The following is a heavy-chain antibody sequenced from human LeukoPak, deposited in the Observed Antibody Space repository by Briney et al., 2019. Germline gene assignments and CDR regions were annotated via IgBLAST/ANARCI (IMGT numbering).Heavy chain of an antibody. D-gene: IGHD3-22*01. CDR1: GMTFSSNA. CDR2: ISGSGGST. V-gene: IGHV3-23*01. CDR3: AKEDSSGYYSSAFDY. J-gene: IGHJ4*02. Sequence: GGSMRLSCAASGMTFSSNAMSWVRQAPGKGLEWVLAISGSGGSTYYADSVKGRFTISRDNSKNTLYLQMNSLRAEDTAVYYCAKEDSSGYYSSAFDYWGQGTLVTVSS.